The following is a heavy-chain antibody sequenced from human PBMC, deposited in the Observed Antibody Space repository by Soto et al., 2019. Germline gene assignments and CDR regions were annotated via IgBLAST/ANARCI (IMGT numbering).Heavy chain of an antibody. J-gene: IGHJ6*02. CDR1: GYTLTELS. D-gene: IGHD6-13*01. CDR3: ATVGSSSWTRRVSYYYYYGMDV. V-gene: IGHV1-24*01. Sequence: GASMKVSCKVSGYTLTELSMHWVRQAPGKGLEWMGGFDPEDGETIYAQKFQGRVTMTEDTSTDTAYMELSSLRSEDTAVYYCATVGSSSWTRRVSYYYYYGMDVWGQGTTVTVSS. CDR2: FDPEDGET.